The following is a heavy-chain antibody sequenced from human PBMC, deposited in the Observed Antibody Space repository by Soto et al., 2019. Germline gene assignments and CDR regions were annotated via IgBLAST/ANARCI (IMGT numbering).Heavy chain of an antibody. CDR3: ARASGSSYWFDP. D-gene: IGHD1-26*01. CDR1: GYTFTSYY. V-gene: IGHV1-46*01. J-gene: IGHJ5*02. Sequence: ASVKVSCKASGYTFTSYYMHWVRQAPGQGLEWMGIINPYSGSTNYAQKFQGRVTMTTDTSTSTAYMELRSLKSDDTAAYYCARASGSSYWFDPWGQGTLVTVSS. CDR2: INPYSGST.